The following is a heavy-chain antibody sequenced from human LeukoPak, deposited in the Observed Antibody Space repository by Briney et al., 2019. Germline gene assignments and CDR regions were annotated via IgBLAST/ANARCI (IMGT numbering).Heavy chain of an antibody. CDR1: GGSITSYY. Sequence: SETLSLTCTVSGGSITSYYWSWIRQSPGKGLEWIGHIYYSRSTNYSPSLKSRVTISIDTSRKQFSLKVSSVTAADTAMYYCAKWSDYANAFDIWGQGTVVIVSS. D-gene: IGHD4-17*01. V-gene: IGHV4-59*01. CDR2: IYYSRST. CDR3: AKWSDYANAFDI. J-gene: IGHJ3*02.